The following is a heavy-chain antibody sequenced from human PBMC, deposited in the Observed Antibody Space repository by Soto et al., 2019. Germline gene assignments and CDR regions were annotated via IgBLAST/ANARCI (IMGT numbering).Heavy chain of an antibody. V-gene: IGHV4-34*01. J-gene: IGHJ4*02. CDR2: INHGGGT. Sequence: SETLSLTCAVYGGSFSGYYWNWIRQPPGKGLEWIGEINHGGGTYYNPSLKSRVTISVDTSKNQISLKLSSVTAADTAVYYCARGGWFGEDPGDYWGQGTLVT. CDR3: ARGGWFGEDPGDY. CDR1: GGSFSGYY. D-gene: IGHD3-10*01.